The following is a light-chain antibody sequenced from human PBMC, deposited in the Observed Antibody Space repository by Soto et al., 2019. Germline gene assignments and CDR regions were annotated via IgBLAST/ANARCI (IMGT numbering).Light chain of an antibody. Sequence: DIQMTHSPSTLSASVGDRVTITCRASQSISSWLAWYQQKPGKAPKILIYKASSSESGVPSRFSGSGSGTEFTLTISSLQPDDFATYYCQQYNSYPTFGQGTKVDIK. CDR3: QQYNSYPT. J-gene: IGKJ1*01. CDR2: KAS. V-gene: IGKV1-5*03. CDR1: QSISSW.